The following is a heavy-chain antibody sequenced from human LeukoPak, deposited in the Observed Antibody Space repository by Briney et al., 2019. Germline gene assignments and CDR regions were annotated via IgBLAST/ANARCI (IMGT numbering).Heavy chain of an antibody. D-gene: IGHD2-21*02. CDR1: GYTLTELS. V-gene: IGHV1-24*01. Sequence: ASVKVSCKVSGYTLTELSMHWVRQSPGQGLEWRGGFDPEDGETIYAQKLQGRVTMTEDTSTDTAYMELSSLRSEDTAVYYCETDRVVVTSQPLSCMDGWGQGTTVTVSS. J-gene: IGHJ6*02. CDR2: FDPEDGET. CDR3: ETDRVVVTSQPLSCMDG.